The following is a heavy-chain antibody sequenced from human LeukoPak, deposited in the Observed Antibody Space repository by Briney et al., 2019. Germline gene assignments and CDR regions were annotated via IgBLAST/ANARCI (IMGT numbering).Heavy chain of an antibody. J-gene: IGHJ3*02. V-gene: IGHV1-69*04. CDR1: GGTFSSYA. CDR3: ARGPARGYSYVADDAFDI. D-gene: IGHD5-18*01. Sequence: EASVKVSCKASGGTFSSYAISWVRQAPGQGLEWMGRIIPILGIANYAQKFQGRVTITADKSTGTAYMELSSLRSEDTAVYYCARGPARGYSYVADDAFDIWGQGTMVTVSS. CDR2: IIPILGIA.